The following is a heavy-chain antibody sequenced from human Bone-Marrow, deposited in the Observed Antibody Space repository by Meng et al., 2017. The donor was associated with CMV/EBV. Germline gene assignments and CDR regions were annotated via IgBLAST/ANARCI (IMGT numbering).Heavy chain of an antibody. CDR3: AKPAQKYCSSTSCYSLDLLRELAIASIVY. CDR1: GFTFSSYS. J-gene: IGHJ4*02. Sequence: GESLKISCAASGFTFSSYSMNWVRQAPGKGLEWVSSISSSSSYIYYADSVKGRFTISRDNSKNTLYLQMNSLRAEDTAVYYCAKPAQKYCSSTSCYSLDLLRELAIASIVYWGQGTLVTVSS. CDR2: ISSSSSYI. D-gene: IGHD2-2*01. V-gene: IGHV3-21*01.